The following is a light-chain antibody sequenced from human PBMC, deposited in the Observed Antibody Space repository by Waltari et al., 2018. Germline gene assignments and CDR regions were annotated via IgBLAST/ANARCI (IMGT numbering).Light chain of an antibody. CDR1: SRDVGGYNY. V-gene: IGLV2-8*01. Sequence: LTQPPSASGSPGPSVTISCTGTSRDVGGYNYVSWYQQHPGKAPKLMIYEVSKRPSGVPDRFSASKSGNTASLTVSGLQAEDEADYYCNSYAGSNIYVFGGGTKLTVL. CDR2: EVS. J-gene: IGLJ2*01. CDR3: NSYAGSNIYV.